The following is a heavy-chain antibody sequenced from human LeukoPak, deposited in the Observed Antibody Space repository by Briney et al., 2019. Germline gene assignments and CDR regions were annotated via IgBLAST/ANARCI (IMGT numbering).Heavy chain of an antibody. CDR3: ARWVREGNSWIFSVGWASYYYYYGMDV. Sequence: ASVKVSCKASGYTFTINHIHWVRQAPGQGLEWMGVINPSGDSTTYAQNFQGRVTMTRDTSTSTAYMELRSLRSDDTAVYYCARWVREGNSWIFSVGWASYYYYYGMDVWGQGTTVTVSS. J-gene: IGHJ6*02. D-gene: IGHD6-13*01. CDR1: GYTFTINH. V-gene: IGHV1-46*01. CDR2: INPSGDST.